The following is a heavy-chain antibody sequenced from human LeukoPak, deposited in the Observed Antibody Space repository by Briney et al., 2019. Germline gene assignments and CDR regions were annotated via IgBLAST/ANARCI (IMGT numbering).Heavy chain of an antibody. V-gene: IGHV4-4*07. D-gene: IGHD3-3*01. J-gene: IGHJ5*02. CDR1: GGSISSYY. CDR3: AREGFWSGYYWFDP. CDR2: IYTSGST. Sequence: PSETLSLTCTVSGGSISSYYWSWIRQPAGQGLEWIGRIYTSGSTNYNPSLKSRVTMSADTSKNQFSLTLSSVTGADRGVYYCAREGFWSGYYWFDPWGQGTLVTVSS.